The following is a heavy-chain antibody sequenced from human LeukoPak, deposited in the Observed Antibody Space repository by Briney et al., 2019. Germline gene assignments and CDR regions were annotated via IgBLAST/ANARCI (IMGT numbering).Heavy chain of an antibody. V-gene: IGHV3-64D*08. CDR1: GFTFSRSN. J-gene: IGHJ4*02. CDR2: ITSNGGST. Sequence: GGSLRLSCSASGFTFSRSNMHWVRQAPGKGLEYVLGITSNGGSTYSADTVKDRFTISRDNSKNTLYLQMSSLRAEDTAVYYCARSPYDRLTGTTWHLFDYWGQGTVVAVSS. D-gene: IGHD3-9*01. CDR3: ARSPYDRLTGTTWHLFDY.